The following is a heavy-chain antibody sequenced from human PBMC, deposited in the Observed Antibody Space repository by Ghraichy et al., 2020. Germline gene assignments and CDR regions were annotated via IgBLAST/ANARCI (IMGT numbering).Heavy chain of an antibody. V-gene: IGHV3-23*01. Sequence: GGSLRLSCAASGFTFSSYAMSWVRQPPGKGLEWVSDISVSGGSTYYADSVNGRFTISKDNSKNTLYLQMNRLMAEDTAVYYCAKDRYDFLSCKDYWGQGTLVTVSS. CDR1: GFTFSSYA. CDR3: AKDRYDFLSCKDY. CDR2: ISVSGGST. D-gene: IGHD3-3*01. J-gene: IGHJ4*02.